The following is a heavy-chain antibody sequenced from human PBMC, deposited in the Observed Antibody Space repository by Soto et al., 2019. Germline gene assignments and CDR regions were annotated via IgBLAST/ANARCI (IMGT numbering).Heavy chain of an antibody. V-gene: IGHV3-11*04. CDR3: ARDPEVDYGSGSYYNEVY. D-gene: IGHD3-10*01. CDR1: GFTISDYY. Sequence: GGSLRLSCEASGFTISDYYMSWIRQAPGKGLEWVSYISSVGTTTYYADSVKGRFSISMDNAKNSLYLQMNSLRAEDTAVYYCARDPEVDYGSGSYYNEVYWGQGTLLTVSS. CDR2: ISSVGTTT. J-gene: IGHJ4*02.